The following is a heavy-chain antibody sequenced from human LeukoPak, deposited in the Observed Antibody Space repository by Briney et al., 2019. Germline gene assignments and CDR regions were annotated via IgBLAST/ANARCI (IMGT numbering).Heavy chain of an antibody. Sequence: PSETLSLTCTVSGYFIRSGFYWGWIRQPPGKGLEWIGSFYHSGSTYYNLSLESRVTISVDTSKNQFSLKLSSVTAADTAVYFCARGPYSYDSSGAFDIWGQGTMVTVSS. CDR2: FYHSGST. CDR1: GYFIRSGFY. CDR3: ARGPYSYDSSGAFDI. D-gene: IGHD3-22*01. V-gene: IGHV4-38-2*02. J-gene: IGHJ3*02.